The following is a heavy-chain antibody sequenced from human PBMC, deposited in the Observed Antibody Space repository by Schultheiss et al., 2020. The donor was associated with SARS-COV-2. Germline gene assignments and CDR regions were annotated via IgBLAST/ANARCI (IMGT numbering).Heavy chain of an antibody. CDR3: ARDYTSPMEGDY. Sequence: GGSLRLSCAASGFTFSKSGMHWVRQAPGKGLEWVAVIWYDGSNKYYADSVKGRFTISRDNSKNTLYLQMNSLRAEDTAVYYCARDYTSPMEGDYWGQGTLVTVSS. V-gene: IGHV3-33*08. CDR2: IWYDGSNK. CDR1: GFTFSKSG. J-gene: IGHJ4*02. D-gene: IGHD2-2*01.